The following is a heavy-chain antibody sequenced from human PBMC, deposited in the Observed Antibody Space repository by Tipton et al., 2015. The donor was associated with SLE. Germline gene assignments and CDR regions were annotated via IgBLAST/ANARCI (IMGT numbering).Heavy chain of an antibody. V-gene: IGHV4-61*02. J-gene: IGHJ3*02. CDR3: AREFSSSSWDAGDSFDI. Sequence: TLSLTCTVSGGSVSSGTYYWTWIRQPAGKGLEWIGRIYTSGSTNFNPSLTSRVTISIDTSRDQFSLKLSSVTAADTAVYYCAREFSSSSWDAGDSFDIWGQGTVVTVSS. CDR2: IYTSGST. CDR1: GGSVSSGTYY. D-gene: IGHD6-6*01.